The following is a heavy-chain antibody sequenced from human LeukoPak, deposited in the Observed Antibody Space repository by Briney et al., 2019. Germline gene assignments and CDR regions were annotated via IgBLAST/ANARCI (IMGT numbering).Heavy chain of an antibody. J-gene: IGHJ4*02. Sequence: SETLSLTCAVYGGSFSDYYWSWIRQPPGKGLEWIGEINHSGSTNYNPSLKSRVTISVDTSKNQFSLKLSSVTAADTAVYYCAREKGQLLVNEMTTGDYWGQGTLVTVSS. V-gene: IGHV4-34*01. CDR1: GGSFSDYY. D-gene: IGHD2-2*01. CDR2: INHSGST. CDR3: AREKGQLLVNEMTTGDY.